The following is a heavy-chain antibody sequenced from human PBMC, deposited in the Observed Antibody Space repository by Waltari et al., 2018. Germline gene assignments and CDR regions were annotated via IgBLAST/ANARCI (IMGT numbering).Heavy chain of an antibody. J-gene: IGHJ3*02. CDR1: GGSISSYY. V-gene: IGHV4-4*09. D-gene: IGHD1-26*01. CDR3: ARCRIVGATGRLSYAFDI. Sequence: QVQLQESGPGLVKPSATLSLTCTVSGGSISSYYWRWIRQPPGKGLEWIGYIYTSGSTNYNPSLKSRVTISVDTSKNQFSLKLSSVTAADTAVYYCARCRIVGATGRLSYAFDIWGQGTMVTVSS. CDR2: IYTSGST.